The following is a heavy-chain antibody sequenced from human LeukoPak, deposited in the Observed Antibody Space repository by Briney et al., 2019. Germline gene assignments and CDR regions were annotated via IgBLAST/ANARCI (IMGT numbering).Heavy chain of an antibody. CDR3: ARVPVTMVRGVPPPYWYFDL. D-gene: IGHD3-10*01. CDR2: IYYSGST. Sequence: SETLSLTCTVSGGSISSYYWSWIRQPPGKGLEWIGHIYYSGSTNYNPSLKSRVTISVDTSKNQFSLKLSSVTAADTAVYYCARVPVTMVRGVPPPYWYFDLWGRGTLVTVSS. CDR1: GGSISSYY. J-gene: IGHJ2*01. V-gene: IGHV4-59*01.